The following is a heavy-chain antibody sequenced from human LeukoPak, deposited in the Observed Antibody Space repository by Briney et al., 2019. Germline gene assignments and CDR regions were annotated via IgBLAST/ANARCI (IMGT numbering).Heavy chain of an antibody. J-gene: IGHJ4*02. CDR2: ISAYNGST. CDR3: ARLASLETPYFDY. CDR1: GYTFTSYG. Sequence: ASVKVSCKASGYTFTSYGISWVRQAPGQGLEWMGWISAYNGSTNYAQKFQGRVIMTTDTSTSTAYMELRSLRSDDTAVYYCARLASLETPYFDYWGQGTLVTVSS. D-gene: IGHD5-12*01. V-gene: IGHV1-18*01.